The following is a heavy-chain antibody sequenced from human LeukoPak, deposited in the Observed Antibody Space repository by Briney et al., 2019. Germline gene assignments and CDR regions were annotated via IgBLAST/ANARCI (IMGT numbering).Heavy chain of an antibody. Sequence: GGSLRLSCAASGFTFSSYEMNWVRQAPGKGLEWVSYISSSGSTIYYADSVKGRFTISRDNAKNSPYLQMNSLRAEDTAVYYCARTRYCSSTSCFKYYFDYWGQGTLVTVSS. CDR1: GFTFSSYE. CDR3: ARTRYCSSTSCFKYYFDY. D-gene: IGHD2-2*01. CDR2: ISSSGSTI. J-gene: IGHJ4*02. V-gene: IGHV3-48*03.